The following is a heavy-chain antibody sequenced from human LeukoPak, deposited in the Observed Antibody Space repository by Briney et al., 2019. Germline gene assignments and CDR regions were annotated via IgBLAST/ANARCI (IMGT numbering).Heavy chain of an antibody. V-gene: IGHV4-34*01. CDR3: ARWDSNPRYFDY. D-gene: IGHD6-13*01. J-gene: IGHJ4*02. CDR1: GGSFSGYY. Sequence: SETLSLTCAVYGGSFSGYYWSWIRQPPGKGLEWIGEINHSGSTNYNPSLESRVTISVDTSKNQFSLKLSSVTAADTAVYYCARWDSNPRYFDYWGQGTLVTVSS. CDR2: INHSGST.